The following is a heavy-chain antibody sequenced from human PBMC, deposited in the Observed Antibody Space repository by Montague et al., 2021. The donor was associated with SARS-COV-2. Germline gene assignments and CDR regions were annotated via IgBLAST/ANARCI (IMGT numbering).Heavy chain of an antibody. J-gene: IGHJ3*02. CDR1: GFTFSYYD. CDR2: ISTSAYTT. CDR3: TRDYRSVVGDGLDI. Sequence: SLRLSCAASGFTFSYYDMNWVRQAPGKGPEWISYISTSAYTTSYAGSVKGRFTISRDNGKNSLYQQMNSLRVEDTAVYYCTRDYRSVVGDGLDIWGQGTKVTVSS. D-gene: IGHD3-16*02. V-gene: IGHV3-48*03.